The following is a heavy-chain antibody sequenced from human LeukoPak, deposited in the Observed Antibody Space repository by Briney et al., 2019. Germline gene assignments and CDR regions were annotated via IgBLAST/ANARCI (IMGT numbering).Heavy chain of an antibody. Sequence: ASVKVSCKASGYTFTAYDIHWVRQATGQGLEWMGWMNFKSGNTGYAQNFQGRVTMTRNTSISTAYMELSSLRSEDTAVYYCAREGIVVVPNVWDVWGQGTTVTVSS. D-gene: IGHD2-2*01. CDR3: AREGIVVVPNVWDV. CDR1: GYTFTAYD. V-gene: IGHV1-8*01. CDR2: MNFKSGNT. J-gene: IGHJ6*02.